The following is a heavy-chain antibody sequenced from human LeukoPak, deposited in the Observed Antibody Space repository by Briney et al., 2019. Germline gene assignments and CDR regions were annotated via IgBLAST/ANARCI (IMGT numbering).Heavy chain of an antibody. D-gene: IGHD6-19*01. V-gene: IGHV3-30*01. J-gene: IGHJ4*02. CDR2: ISYDGSNK. CDR3: AREYSSGWYGGHFDH. Sequence: GGSLRLSCAASGFTFSSYAMHWVRQAPGKGLEWVAVISYDGSNKYYADSVKGRFTISRDNSKNTLYLQMNSLRAEDTAVYYCAREYSSGWYGGHFDHWGQGTLVTVSS. CDR1: GFTFSSYA.